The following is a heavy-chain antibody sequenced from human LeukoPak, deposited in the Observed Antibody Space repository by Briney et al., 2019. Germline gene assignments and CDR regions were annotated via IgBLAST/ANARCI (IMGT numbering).Heavy chain of an antibody. D-gene: IGHD3-3*01. CDR1: GYTFATCW. V-gene: IGHV5-51*01. CDR3: ARPLSSSYDFWT. J-gene: IGHJ4*02. CDR2: IYPGDSDT. Sequence: GESLKISCRASGYTFATCWIGWVRQMPGKGLEWMGIIYPGDSDTKYSPSFQGQITISVDRSINAAYLQWSSLKASDTAMYYCARPLSSSYDFWTWGQGTLVTVSS.